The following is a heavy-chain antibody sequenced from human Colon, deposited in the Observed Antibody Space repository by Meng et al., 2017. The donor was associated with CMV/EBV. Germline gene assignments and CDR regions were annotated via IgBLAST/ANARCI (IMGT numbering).Heavy chain of an antibody. D-gene: IGHD1-26*01. CDR2: FGGDGFST. CDR1: GFTFSTYA. V-gene: IGHV3-23*01. Sequence: GESLKISCAASGFTFSTYAMSWVRQTPGKGLDWVSTFGGDGFSTYYADSVKGRFTISRDNSKNTLFLQMNSLRPEDTAVYYCAKGGGTYYGRFNSWGQGTPVTVSS. J-gene: IGHJ4*02. CDR3: AKGGGTYYGRFNS.